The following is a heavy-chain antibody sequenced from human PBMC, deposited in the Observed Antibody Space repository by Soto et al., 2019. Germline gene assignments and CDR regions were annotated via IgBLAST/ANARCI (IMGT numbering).Heavy chain of an antibody. CDR1: GGSISSGGYY. CDR3: ARSVPSSGWYAAVTPTWFDP. J-gene: IGHJ5*02. V-gene: IGHV4-31*11. CDR2: IYYSGST. Sequence: SETLSLTCAVSGGSISSGGYYWSWIRQHPGKGLEWIGYIYYSGSTYYNPSLKSRVTISVDTSKNQFSLKLSSVAAADTAVYYCARSVPSSGWYAAVTPTWFDPWGQGTLVTVSS. D-gene: IGHD6-19*01.